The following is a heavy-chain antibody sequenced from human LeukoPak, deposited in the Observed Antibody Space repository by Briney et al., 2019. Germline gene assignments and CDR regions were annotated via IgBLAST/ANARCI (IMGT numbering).Heavy chain of an antibody. D-gene: IGHD5-24*01. J-gene: IGHJ3*02. V-gene: IGHV4-59*08. Sequence: SETLSLTCTVSGGSISSYYWSWIRQPPGKGLEWIGYIYCSGSTNYNPSLKSRVTISVDTSKNQFSLKLSSVTAADTAVYYCARHRWPADAFDIWGQGTMVTVSS. CDR2: IYCSGST. CDR3: ARHRWPADAFDI. CDR1: GGSISSYY.